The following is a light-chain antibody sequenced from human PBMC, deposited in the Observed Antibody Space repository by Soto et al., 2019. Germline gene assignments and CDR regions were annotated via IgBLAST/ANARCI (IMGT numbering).Light chain of an antibody. V-gene: IGKV1-5*03. Sequence: DIQMTQSPSTLSACIGDRVTITCRASQSIRSFLAWYQQKPGKTPKVLIYQASILEGGVPSRFSGSGSGTEFTLTISSLQPDDFATYYCQQYESYWTFGQGTKVDMK. CDR3: QQYESYWT. CDR1: QSIRSF. J-gene: IGKJ1*01. CDR2: QAS.